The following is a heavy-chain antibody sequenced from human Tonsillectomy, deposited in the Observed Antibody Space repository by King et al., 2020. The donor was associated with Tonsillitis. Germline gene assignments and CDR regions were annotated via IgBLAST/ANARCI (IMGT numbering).Heavy chain of an antibody. J-gene: IGHJ4*02. CDR2: INPNNGGT. D-gene: IGHD6-19*01. CDR3: ATYNVEVSGFDY. Sequence: VQLVEAGAEVKKPGASVKVSCKASGYIFTDDYMHWVRQAPGQGLEWMGWINPNNGGTNYAQKFQGRVTKTRDTAISPTYMELGRVGSDDTAVFYWATYNVEVSGFDYWGQGTLVTVSS. CDR1: GYIFTDDY. V-gene: IGHV1-2*02.